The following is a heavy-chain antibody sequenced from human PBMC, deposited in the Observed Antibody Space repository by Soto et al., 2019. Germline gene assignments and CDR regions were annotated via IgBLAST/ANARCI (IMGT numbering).Heavy chain of an antibody. D-gene: IGHD2-21*02. J-gene: IGHJ6*02. V-gene: IGHV2-5*02. CDR3: THSRCGGDCLQSYSSHYYYGVDV. CDR1: GFSLNTGGVG. CDR2: IYWDDDK. Sequence: QITLMESGPTLVKPTQTLTLTCTFSGFSLNTGGVGVGWIRQPPGKALEWLALIYWDDDKRYSPSLRSRLTITKDTSENQVVLTMTDMDPVDTATSYGTHSRCGGDCLQSYSSHYYYGVDVWGLGTTVTVSS.